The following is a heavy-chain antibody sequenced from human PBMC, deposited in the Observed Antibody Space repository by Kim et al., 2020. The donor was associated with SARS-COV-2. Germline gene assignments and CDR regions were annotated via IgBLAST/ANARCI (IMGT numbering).Heavy chain of an antibody. J-gene: IGHJ6*02. D-gene: IGHD6-6*01. V-gene: IGHV3-48*02. CDR1: GFTFSSYS. CDR2: ITSGGGNI. Sequence: GGSLRLSCTASGFTFSSYSMNWVRQAPGKGLEWVSYITSGGGNINYAGSVKGRFTISRDNAKNSLYLQMNSLRDEDTAVYYCARDSSAFWGAARHGMDVWGQGTTVTVSS. CDR3: ARDSSAFWGAARHGMDV.